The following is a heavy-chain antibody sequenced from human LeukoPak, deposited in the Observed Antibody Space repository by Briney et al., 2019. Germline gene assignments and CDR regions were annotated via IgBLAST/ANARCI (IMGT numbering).Heavy chain of an antibody. Sequence: GGSLRLSCAASGFTFSSYWMSWVRQAPGKGLEWVANIKQDGSEKYYVDSVKGRFTISRDNAKNSLYLQMNSLSAEDTAVYYFARDPNRGIAAGLDYWGPGNLVSVSS. CDR1: GFTFSSYW. D-gene: IGHD6-13*01. V-gene: IGHV3-7*01. CDR3: ARDPNRGIAAGLDY. J-gene: IGHJ4*02. CDR2: IKQDGSEK.